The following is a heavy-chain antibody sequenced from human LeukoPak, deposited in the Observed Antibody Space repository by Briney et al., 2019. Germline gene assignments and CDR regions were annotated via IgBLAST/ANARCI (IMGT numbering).Heavy chain of an antibody. D-gene: IGHD3-22*01. V-gene: IGHV3-7*04. Sequence: PGGSLRLSCAGSGFSISNYGMNWVRQAPGKGLEWVANIKQDGSEKYLVDSVKGRFTISRDNAKNSLYLQMESLRAEDTAVYYCARGEYYYDGGYWGQGTLVTVSS. CDR1: GFSISNYG. CDR2: IKQDGSEK. J-gene: IGHJ4*02. CDR3: ARGEYYYDGGY.